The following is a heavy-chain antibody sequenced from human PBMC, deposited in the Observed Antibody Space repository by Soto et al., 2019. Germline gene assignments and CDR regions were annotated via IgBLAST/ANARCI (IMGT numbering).Heavy chain of an antibody. V-gene: IGHV3-30*18. CDR2: ISYDGSNK. CDR1: GFTFSSYG. Sequence: QVQLVESGGGVVQPGRSLRLSCAASGFTFSSYGMHWVRQAPGKGLEWVAVISYDGSNKYYADSVKGRFTISRDNSENTLYLQMNSLRAEDTAVYYCAKEGMEWLTPWYYFDYWGQGTLVTVSS. CDR3: AKEGMEWLTPWYYFDY. J-gene: IGHJ4*02. D-gene: IGHD3-3*01.